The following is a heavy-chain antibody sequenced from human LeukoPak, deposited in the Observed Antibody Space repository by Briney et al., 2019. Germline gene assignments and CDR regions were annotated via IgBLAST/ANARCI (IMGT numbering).Heavy chain of an antibody. V-gene: IGHV3-33*01. CDR3: ARRWQLAEFDP. CDR1: GFTFSSYG. Sequence: GGSLRLSCAASGFTFSSYGMHWVRQAPGKGLEWVAVIWYDGSNKYYADSVKGRFTISRDNSKNTLYLQMNSLRAEDTAVYYCARRWQLAEFDPWGQGTLVTVSS. CDR2: IWYDGSNK. J-gene: IGHJ5*02. D-gene: IGHD2-15*01.